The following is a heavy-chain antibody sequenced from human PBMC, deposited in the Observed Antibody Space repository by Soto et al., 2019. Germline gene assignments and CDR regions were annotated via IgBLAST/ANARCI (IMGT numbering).Heavy chain of an antibody. CDR2: MNPNSGNT. Sequence: QVQLAQSGAEVKKPGASVKVSCKASGYSFTSYDINWVRQATGQGLEWMGWMNPNSGNTGYAQKFQVRVTMTRNSSISTAYMELTSMRSDDTAVYYCARGRRSGGSCYLYWGQGTLVTVSS. J-gene: IGHJ4*02. V-gene: IGHV1-8*01. CDR3: ARGRRSGGSCYLY. D-gene: IGHD2-15*01. CDR1: GYSFTSYD.